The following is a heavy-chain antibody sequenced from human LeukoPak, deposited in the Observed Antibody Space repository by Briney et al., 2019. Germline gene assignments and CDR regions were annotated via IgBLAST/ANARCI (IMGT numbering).Heavy chain of an antibody. Sequence: GGSLRLSCAASGLTVSSNYMTWVRQGPGKGLEWVSVLYTGGNTYYADSVKGRFTISRDSSKNTLYLQMTSLSAEDTAVYYCAKEGDYYGSGSHRDAFDMWGQGTMVTVSS. CDR1: GLTVSSNY. D-gene: IGHD3-10*01. CDR3: AKEGDYYGSGSHRDAFDM. J-gene: IGHJ3*02. CDR2: LYTGGNT. V-gene: IGHV3-66*01.